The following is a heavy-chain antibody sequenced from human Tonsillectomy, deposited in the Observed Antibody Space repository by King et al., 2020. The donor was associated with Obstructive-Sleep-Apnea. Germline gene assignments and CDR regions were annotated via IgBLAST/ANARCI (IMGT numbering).Heavy chain of an antibody. CDR3: AKVEAMIVVVLYYFDY. D-gene: IGHD3-22*01. Sequence: VQLLESGGGLVQPGGSLRLSCAASGLTFSSYAMSWVRQAPGKGLEWVSAISGMGGSTYYADSVKGRVTFSRDNSKNTLYLQMNSLRAEDTAVYYCAKVEAMIVVVLYYFDYWGQGTLVTVSS. CDR1: GLTFSSYA. CDR2: ISGMGGST. V-gene: IGHV3-23*01. J-gene: IGHJ4*02.